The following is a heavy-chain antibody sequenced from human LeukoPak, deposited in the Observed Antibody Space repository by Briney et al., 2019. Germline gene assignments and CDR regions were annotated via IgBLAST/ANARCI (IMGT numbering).Heavy chain of an antibody. V-gene: IGHV3-74*01. CDR1: GFTFSSHW. Sequence: GGSLRPSCAASGFTFSSHWMHWVRQAPGKGLVWVSFINNDGRVTRYADSVKGRFTISRDNAKNTVYLQMNSPRAEDTAMYYCARGGQGAVDYWGPGTLVTVS. J-gene: IGHJ4*02. CDR3: ARGGQGAVDY. CDR2: INNDGRVT. D-gene: IGHD3-16*01.